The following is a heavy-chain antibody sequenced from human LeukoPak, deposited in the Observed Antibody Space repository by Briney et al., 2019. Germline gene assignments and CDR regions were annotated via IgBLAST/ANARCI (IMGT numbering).Heavy chain of an antibody. D-gene: IGHD3-22*01. J-gene: IGHJ5*02. CDR1: GYTFTSYH. V-gene: IGHV1-46*01. CDR3: ARDGASYYDSSGYYYQDWFDP. Sequence: ASVKVSCKASGYTFTSYHMHWVRQAPGQGLEWMGIINPSGGTTNYAQKFRGRVTMTRDTSIGTAYMELSRLRSDDTAVYYCARDGASYYDSSGYYYQDWFDPWGQGTLVTVSS. CDR2: INPSGGTT.